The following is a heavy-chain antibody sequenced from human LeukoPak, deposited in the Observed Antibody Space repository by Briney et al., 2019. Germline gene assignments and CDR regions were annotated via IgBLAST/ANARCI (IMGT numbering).Heavy chain of an antibody. CDR1: GFTFSSYA. J-gene: IGHJ1*01. CDR2: ISGSGGST. V-gene: IGHV3-23*01. D-gene: IGHD6-13*01. Sequence: GRSLRLSCAASGFTFSSYAMSWVRQAPGKGLEWVSAISGSGGSTYYADSVKGRFTISRDNSKNTLYLQMNSLRAEDTAVYYCAKEADVAAAGSKDFQHWGQGTLVTVSS. CDR3: AKEADVAAAGSKDFQH.